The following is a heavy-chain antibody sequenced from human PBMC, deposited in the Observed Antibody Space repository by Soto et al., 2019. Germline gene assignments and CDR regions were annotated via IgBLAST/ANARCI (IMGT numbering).Heavy chain of an antibody. D-gene: IGHD1-1*01. J-gene: IGHJ6*02. CDR3: ARDPPTTSYYAMDG. CDR2: TYTGGST. Sequence: EVQLVETGGDLIQSGGSLRLSCAASGFAVSSCYMMWVRQAPGKGLECVSVTYTGGSTDYADSVKCRFTVSRDDSRNTVYLQMDSLRADDTAVYYCARDPPTTSYYAMDGWGQGTTVIVSS. V-gene: IGHV3-53*02. CDR1: GFAVSSCY.